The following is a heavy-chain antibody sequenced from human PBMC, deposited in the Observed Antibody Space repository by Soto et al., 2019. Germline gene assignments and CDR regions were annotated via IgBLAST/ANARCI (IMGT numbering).Heavy chain of an antibody. D-gene: IGHD5-12*01. Sequence: GGSLRLSCTGYGFSFGGYAMSWVRQAPGKGLEWMAGVSGGGTSTYYAGSVKGRFTISTDSSVVYPQLNSLSAEDTAVYYCARGRGDGYNPNGIDIWRQGTMVTVSS. J-gene: IGHJ3*02. CDR3: ARGRGDGYNPNGIDI. V-gene: IGHV3-23*01. CDR2: VSGGGTST. CDR1: GFSFGGYA.